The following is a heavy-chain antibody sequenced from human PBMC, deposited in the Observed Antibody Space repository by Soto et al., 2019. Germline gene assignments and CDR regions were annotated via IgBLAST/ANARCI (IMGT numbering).Heavy chain of an antibody. D-gene: IGHD6-19*01. CDR1: GFTFSSYS. CDR3: ARDLGRDSSGGSEPVYYYYYGMDV. J-gene: IGHJ6*02. Sequence: EVQLVESGGGLVQPGGSLRLSCAASGFTFSSYSMNWVRKAPGKGLEWVSYISSSSSTIYYADSVKGRFTISRDNAKNSLYMRMNSLRDEDTAVYYGARDLGRDSSGGSEPVYYYYYGMDVWGQGTTVTVSS. V-gene: IGHV3-48*02. CDR2: ISSSSSTI.